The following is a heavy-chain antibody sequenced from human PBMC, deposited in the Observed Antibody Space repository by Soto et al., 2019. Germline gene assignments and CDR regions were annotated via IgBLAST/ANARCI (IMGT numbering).Heavy chain of an antibody. CDR3: ARHEGTWFDP. CDR2: IKQDGSEK. Sequence: GGSLRLSCAASGFTFSSFWMSWVRQAPGKGLEWVANIKQDGSEKYQVDSVKGRFTISRDNAKNSLYLQMKSLRVEDTAVYYCARHEGTWFDPWGQGTLVTVSS. CDR1: GFTFSSFW. J-gene: IGHJ5*02. V-gene: IGHV3-7*01. D-gene: IGHD3-10*01.